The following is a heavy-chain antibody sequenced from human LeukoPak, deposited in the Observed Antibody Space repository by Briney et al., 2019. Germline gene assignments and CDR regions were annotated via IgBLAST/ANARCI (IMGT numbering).Heavy chain of an antibody. CDR2: IDWDGDK. D-gene: IGHD3-10*01. CDR3: ARTRPQRGFDY. Sequence: SGPALVKPTQTLTLTCAFSGFSLTTTGMCVSWLRQPPVKALEWLALIDWDGDKYYMTSLKTRLTISRDTSKSQVVLTMTTVDPLDTATYFCARTRPQRGFDYWGQGTLVTVSS. CDR1: GFSLTTTGMC. V-gene: IGHV2-70*01. J-gene: IGHJ4*02.